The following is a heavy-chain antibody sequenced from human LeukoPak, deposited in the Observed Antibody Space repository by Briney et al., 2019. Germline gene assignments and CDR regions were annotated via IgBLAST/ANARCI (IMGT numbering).Heavy chain of an antibody. CDR3: ARDLGVVIAHYYYYYMDV. D-gene: IGHD3-22*01. V-gene: IGHV3-7*01. CDR2: IKHDGSEK. J-gene: IGHJ6*03. CDR1: GFTFSSYW. Sequence: PGGSLRLSCAASGFTFSSYWMSWFRQAPGKGLEWVANIKHDGSEKYYVDSVKGRFTISRDNAKNSLYLQMNSLRAEDTAVYYCARDLGVVIAHYYYYYMDVWGKGTTVTVSS.